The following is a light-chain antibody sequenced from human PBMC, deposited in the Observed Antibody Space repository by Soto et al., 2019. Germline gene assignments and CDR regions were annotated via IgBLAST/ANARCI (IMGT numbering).Light chain of an antibody. CDR2: KAS. CDR3: QQYNGYTWT. Sequence: DIQMTQSPSTKYASVGDKVTITCRASQSISSWLAWYQQKPGKAPKLLIYKASSLESGVPSRFSGSGSGTEFTLTISSLQPDDFATYFCQQYNGYTWTFGQGTKVDIK. V-gene: IGKV1-5*03. CDR1: QSISSW. J-gene: IGKJ1*01.